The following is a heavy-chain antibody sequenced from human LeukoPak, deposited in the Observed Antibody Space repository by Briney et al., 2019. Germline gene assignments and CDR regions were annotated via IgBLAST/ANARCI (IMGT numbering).Heavy chain of an antibody. Sequence: GGSLRLSCVASGFTFSSYWMHWVRQDPRKGLVWASRINGDGRNINYADSVRGRFTISRDNAKNTLYLQMNSLRAEDTAVYYCARDPGNTVTYGMDVWGQGTTVTVSS. J-gene: IGHJ6*02. V-gene: IGHV3-74*01. CDR3: ARDPGNTVTYGMDV. CDR2: INGDGRNI. D-gene: IGHD4-17*01. CDR1: GFTFSSYW.